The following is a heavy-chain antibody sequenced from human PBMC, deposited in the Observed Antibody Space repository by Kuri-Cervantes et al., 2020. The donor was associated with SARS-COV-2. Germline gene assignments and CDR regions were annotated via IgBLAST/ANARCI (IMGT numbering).Heavy chain of an antibody. CDR3: ARLIHVAAVPDP. CDR2: IYRDGKT. J-gene: IGHJ5*02. V-gene: IGHV4-30-2*01. D-gene: IGHD2-21*02. CDR1: GDSISSVDYF. Sequence: LRLSCAVSGDSISSVDYFWSWIRQPPGKGLEWIGYIYRDGKTYYSPSLTSRVTISVDRSKNQFFLQLTSVTAADTAVYYCARLIHVAAVPDPWGQGTLVTVSS.